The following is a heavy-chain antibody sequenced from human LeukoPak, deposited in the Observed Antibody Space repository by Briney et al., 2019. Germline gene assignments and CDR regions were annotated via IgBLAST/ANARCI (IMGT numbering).Heavy chain of an antibody. Sequence: NPGGSLRLSCAASGFTFDDYAMHWVRQAPGKGLEWVSLISWDGGSTYYADSVKGRFTISRDNSKNSLYLQMNSLRAEDTALYYCASMGDSVDYWGQGTLVTVSS. J-gene: IGHJ4*02. V-gene: IGHV3-43D*03. D-gene: IGHD3-16*01. CDR3: ASMGDSVDY. CDR1: GFTFDDYA. CDR2: ISWDGGST.